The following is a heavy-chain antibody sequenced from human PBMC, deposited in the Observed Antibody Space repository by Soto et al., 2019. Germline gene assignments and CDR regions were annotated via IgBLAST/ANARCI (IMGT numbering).Heavy chain of an antibody. CDR1: GSIFRGYG. J-gene: IGHJ6*03. CDR3: ARVAFIGSSWLPPTYYYYMDV. CDR2: ISSSSSYI. Sequence: GGSLILSCAASGSIFRGYGMHWVRQAPGKGLEWVSSISSSSSYIYYADSVKGRFTISRDNAKNSLYLQMNSLRAEDTAVYYCARVAFIGSSWLPPTYYYYMDVWGKGTTVTVSS. V-gene: IGHV3-21*01. D-gene: IGHD6-13*01.